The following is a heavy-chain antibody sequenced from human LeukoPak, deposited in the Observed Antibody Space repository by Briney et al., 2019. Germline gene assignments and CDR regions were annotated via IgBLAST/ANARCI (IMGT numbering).Heavy chain of an antibody. CDR2: ISYDGSNK. CDR1: GFTFSSYT. J-gene: IGHJ4*02. Sequence: GGSLSLSCAASGFTFSSYTMHWVRQAPGKGLEWVAVISYDGSNKYYADSVKGRFTISRDNSKNTLYLQMNSLRAEDTAVYYCARDESTWVTTNFDYWGQGTLVTVSS. CDR3: ARDESTWVTTNFDY. V-gene: IGHV3-30*04. D-gene: IGHD4-17*01.